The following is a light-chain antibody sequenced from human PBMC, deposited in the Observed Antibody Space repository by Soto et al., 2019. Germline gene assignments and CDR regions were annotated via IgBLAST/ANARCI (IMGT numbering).Light chain of an antibody. CDR1: QSISSY. CDR3: QQMYT. Sequence: DIQMTQSPSSLSASVGDRVTITCRASQSISSYLNWYQQKPGKAPKLLIYAASSLQSGVPTRFSGSGSGTDFTLTISSLQPENFATYYWQQMYTFGQGTKLEIK. CDR2: AAS. V-gene: IGKV1-39*01. J-gene: IGKJ2*01.